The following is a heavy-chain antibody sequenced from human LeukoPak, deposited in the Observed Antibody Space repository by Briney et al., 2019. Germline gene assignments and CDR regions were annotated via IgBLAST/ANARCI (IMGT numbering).Heavy chain of an antibody. V-gene: IGHV5-51*01. J-gene: IGHJ4*02. D-gene: IGHD1-26*01. CDR1: GYSFTSYW. CDR2: IYPADSDT. Sequence: GESLKISCKGSGYSFTSYWIGWVRQMPGKGLEWMGIIYPADSDTRYSPSFQGQVTISADKSISTAYLQWSSLKASDTAMYYCARLPLRGGATGNDYFDYWGQGTLVTVSS. CDR3: ARLPLRGGATGNDYFDY.